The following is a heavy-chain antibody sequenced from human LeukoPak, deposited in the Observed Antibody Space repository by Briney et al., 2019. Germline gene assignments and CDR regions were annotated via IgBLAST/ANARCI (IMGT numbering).Heavy chain of an antibody. Sequence: PSQTLSLTCTVSGGSISSGSYYWSWIRRPAGKGLEWIGRIYTTGSTNYNPSLKSRVTISVDTSKNQFSLKLSSVTAADTAVYYCARGTGIAESWGQGTLVTVSS. J-gene: IGHJ5*02. D-gene: IGHD6-13*01. CDR1: GGSISSGSYY. CDR3: ARGTGIAES. CDR2: IYTTGST. V-gene: IGHV4-61*02.